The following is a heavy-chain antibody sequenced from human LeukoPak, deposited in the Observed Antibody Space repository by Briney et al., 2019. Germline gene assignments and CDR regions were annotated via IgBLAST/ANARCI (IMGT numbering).Heavy chain of an antibody. V-gene: IGHV5-51*01. CDR3: ARAALGYYFDSSGYWNY. J-gene: IGHJ4*02. Sequence: AESLKISCKGSGYNFTNYWIGLVRQMPGKGLGWMGIIYPGDSDASDSPSFEGEVTISADKSISTAYVQWSSLYAADTAMYYGARAALGYYFDSSGYWNYWGQGTLVTVSS. CDR1: GYNFTNYW. D-gene: IGHD3-22*01. CDR2: IYPGDSDA.